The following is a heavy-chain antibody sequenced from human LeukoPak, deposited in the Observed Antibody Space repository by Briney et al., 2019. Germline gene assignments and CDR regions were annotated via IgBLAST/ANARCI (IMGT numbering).Heavy chain of an antibody. J-gene: IGHJ4*02. Sequence: SETLSLTCAVYGGSFSGYYWSWIRQPPGKGLEWIGEINHSGSTNYNPSLKSRVTISVDTSKNQFSLKLSSVTAADTAVYHCARGPPRRYDSSGYYKSPFDYWGQGTLVTVSS. V-gene: IGHV4-34*01. CDR3: ARGPPRRYDSSGYYKSPFDY. CDR2: INHSGST. D-gene: IGHD3-22*01. CDR1: GGSFSGYY.